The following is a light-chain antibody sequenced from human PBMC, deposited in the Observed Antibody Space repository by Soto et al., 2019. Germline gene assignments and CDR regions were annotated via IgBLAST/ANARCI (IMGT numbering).Light chain of an antibody. CDR2: DAS. Sequence: IQMTQSPSSVSASVGDRVTITCRASQTISTWLAWYQQKPGKAPELLIYDASTLESGVPSRFSGSGSGTEFSLTISSLQPDDFATFYCRQYSSFSRTFGQGTKVDI. CDR1: QTISTW. V-gene: IGKV1-5*01. J-gene: IGKJ1*01. CDR3: RQYSSFSRT.